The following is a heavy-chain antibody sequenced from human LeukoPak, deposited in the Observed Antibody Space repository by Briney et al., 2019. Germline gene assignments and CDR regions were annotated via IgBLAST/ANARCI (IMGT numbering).Heavy chain of an antibody. J-gene: IGHJ4*02. CDR3: ARTDSSGWWGY. V-gene: IGHV4-59*01. D-gene: IGHD6-19*01. CDR1: GGSISSYY. CDR2: IHYSGST. Sequence: SETLSLTCTVSGGSISSYYWSWIRQPPGKGLEWIGYIHYSGSTNYNPSLKSRVTISVDTSKNQFSLKLSSVTAADTAVYYCARTDSSGWWGYWGQGTLVTVSS.